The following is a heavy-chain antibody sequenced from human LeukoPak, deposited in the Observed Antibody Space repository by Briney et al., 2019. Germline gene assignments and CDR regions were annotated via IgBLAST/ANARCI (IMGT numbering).Heavy chain of an antibody. CDR1: GYTFTGYY. CDR2: INPNSGGT. V-gene: IGHV1-2*02. J-gene: IGHJ5*02. D-gene: IGHD3-3*01. Sequence: ASVKVSCKASGYTFTGYYMHWVRQAPGQGLEWMGWINPNSGGTNYAQKFQGRVTMTRDTSISTAYMELSRLRSDDTAVYYCARDRERDYDFWSGYPNWFDPWGQGTLVTVSS. CDR3: ARDRERDYDFWSGYPNWFDP.